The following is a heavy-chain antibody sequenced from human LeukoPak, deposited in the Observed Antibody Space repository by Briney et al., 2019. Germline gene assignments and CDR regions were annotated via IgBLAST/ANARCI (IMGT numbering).Heavy chain of an antibody. CDR2: INHSGST. J-gene: IGHJ3*02. V-gene: IGHV4-34*01. Sequence: SETLSLTCAVYGGSFSGYYWSWIRQPPGKGLEWIGEINHSGSTNYNPSLKSRVTISVDTSKNQFSLKLSSVTAADTAVYYCAREVAAEAFDIWGPGTMVTVSS. D-gene: IGHD6-13*01. CDR3: AREVAAEAFDI. CDR1: GGSFSGYY.